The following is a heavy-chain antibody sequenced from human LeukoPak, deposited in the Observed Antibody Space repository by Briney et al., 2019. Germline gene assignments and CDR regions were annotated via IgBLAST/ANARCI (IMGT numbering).Heavy chain of an antibody. J-gene: IGHJ4*02. CDR1: GYTFSSYY. V-gene: IGHV1-69*04. D-gene: IGHD1-26*01. Sequence: GASVKVSCKASGYTFSSYYMHWVRQAPGQGLEWMGRIIPILGIANYAQKFQGRVTITADKSTSTAYMELSSLRSEDTAVYYCARENPKDSGSYSLNSPWDYWGQGTLVTVSS. CDR2: IIPILGIA. CDR3: ARENPKDSGSYSLNSPWDY.